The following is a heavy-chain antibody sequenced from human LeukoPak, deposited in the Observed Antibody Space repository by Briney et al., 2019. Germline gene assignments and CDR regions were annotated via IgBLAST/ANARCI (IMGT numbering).Heavy chain of an antibody. CDR3: ARGVVYPAWSGPHWSDY. Sequence: PGGSLRLSCAASGFIFSNYGMNWVRQAPGKGPEWVAHIKQDASQEYHVDSVKGRFTISRDNAKNSLYLQMNSLRAEDTAVYYCARGVVYPAWSGPHWSDYWGQGALVTVSS. CDR2: IKQDASQE. J-gene: IGHJ4*02. V-gene: IGHV3-7*01. D-gene: IGHD3-3*01. CDR1: GFIFSNYG.